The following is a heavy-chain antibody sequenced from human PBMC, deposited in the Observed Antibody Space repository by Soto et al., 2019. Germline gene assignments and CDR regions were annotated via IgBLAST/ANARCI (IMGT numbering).Heavy chain of an antibody. CDR3: AREYYYDSSGYYRPLDFDY. V-gene: IGHV3-21*01. J-gene: IGHJ4*02. D-gene: IGHD3-22*01. Sequence: GGSLRLYCATSGFTFSRYSMNWVRPVPGKGLEWVSSISSSSSNIYYADSVKGRFTISRENAKNSLYLQMNSLRAEDTAVYYCAREYYYDSSGYYRPLDFDYWGQGTLVTVSS. CDR1: GFTFSRYS. CDR2: ISSSSSNI.